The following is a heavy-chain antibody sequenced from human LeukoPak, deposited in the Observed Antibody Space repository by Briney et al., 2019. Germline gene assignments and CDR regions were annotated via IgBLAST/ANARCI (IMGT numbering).Heavy chain of an antibody. CDR3: ARTCTTYSYYYYGMDV. CDR1: GFTFSSYW. V-gene: IGHV3-7*01. D-gene: IGHD1-1*01. J-gene: IGHJ6*01. Sequence: GGSLRLSCAASGFTFSSYWMSWVRQAPGKGLEWVANIKQDGSEKYYVDSVKGRFTISRDNAKNSLYLQMNSLRAEDTAVYYCARTCTTYSYYYYGMDVWGQGTTVTVSS. CDR2: IKQDGSEK.